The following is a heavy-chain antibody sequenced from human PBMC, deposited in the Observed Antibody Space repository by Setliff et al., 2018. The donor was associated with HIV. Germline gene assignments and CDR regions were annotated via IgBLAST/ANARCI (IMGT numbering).Heavy chain of an antibody. CDR3: ARGDYFWSGYNL. D-gene: IGHD3-3*01. CDR2: ISYSGST. Sequence: SETLSLTCTVSGGSISSHYWTWIRQPPGKGLEWIGYISYSGSTNYNPSLKSRVTISVDTSKNQFSLKLSSVTASDTAVYYWARGDYFWSGYNLWGQGTMVTVSS. V-gene: IGHV4-59*11. CDR1: GGSISSHY. J-gene: IGHJ3*01.